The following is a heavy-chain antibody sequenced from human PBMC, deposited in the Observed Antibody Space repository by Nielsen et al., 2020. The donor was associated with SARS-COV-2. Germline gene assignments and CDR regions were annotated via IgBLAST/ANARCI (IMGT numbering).Heavy chain of an antibody. CDR3: ARASRPERIVVVPAANYYYYYMDV. Sequence: ASVKVSCKASGYTFTSYYMHWVRQAPGQGLEWMGIINPSGGSTSYAQEFQGRVTMTRDTSTSTVYMELSSLRSEDTAVYYCARASRPERIVVVPAANYYYYYMDVWGKGTTVTVSS. J-gene: IGHJ6*03. CDR2: INPSGGST. CDR1: GYTFTSYY. V-gene: IGHV1-46*01. D-gene: IGHD2-2*01.